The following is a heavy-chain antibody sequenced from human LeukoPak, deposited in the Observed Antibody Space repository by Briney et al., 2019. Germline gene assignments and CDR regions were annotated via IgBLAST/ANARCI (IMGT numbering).Heavy chain of an antibody. V-gene: IGHV3-66*01. J-gene: IGHJ4*02. D-gene: IGHD3-10*01. CDR1: GFTVSSNY. CDR2: IYSGGST. CDR3: AGDYYGSGSYYDY. Sequence: GGSLRLSCAASGFTVSSNYMSWVRQAPGKVLEWVSVIYSGGSTYYADSVKGRFTISRDNSKNTLYLQMNSLRAEDTAVYYCAGDYYGSGSYYDYWGQGTLVTVSS.